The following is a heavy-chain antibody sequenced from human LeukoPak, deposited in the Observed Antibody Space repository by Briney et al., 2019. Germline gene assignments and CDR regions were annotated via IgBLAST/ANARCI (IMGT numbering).Heavy chain of an antibody. CDR2: LYSDGNT. D-gene: IGHD1-14*01. J-gene: IGHJ4*02. V-gene: IGHV3-53*01. CDR1: GFTVITND. CDR3: ARGVEPLAANTLAY. Sequence: GGSLRLSCAASGFTVITNDMTWVRPAPGKGLEWVSVLYSDGNTKYADSAQGRFTISRDNSKNTLYLEMNSLSPDDTAVYYCARGVEPLAANTLAYWGQGTLVTVSS.